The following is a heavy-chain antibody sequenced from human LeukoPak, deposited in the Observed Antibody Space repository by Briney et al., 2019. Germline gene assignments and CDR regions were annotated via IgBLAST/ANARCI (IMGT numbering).Heavy chain of an antibody. V-gene: IGHV1-2*02. Sequence: GASVKVSCKASGYTFTGYYMHWVRQAPGQGLEWMGWINPNSGGTNYAQKFQGRVTMTRDTSISTAYMEVSRLRSEDTAVYYCARSAAYYNDADIWGRRTMVTVSS. CDR1: GYTFTGYY. CDR2: INPNSGGT. D-gene: IGHD3-9*01. CDR3: ARSAAYYNDADI. J-gene: IGHJ3*02.